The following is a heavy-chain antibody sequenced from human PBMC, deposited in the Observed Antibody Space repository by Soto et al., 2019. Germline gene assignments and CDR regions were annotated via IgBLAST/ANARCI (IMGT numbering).Heavy chain of an antibody. D-gene: IGHD1-26*01. J-gene: IGHJ4*02. CDR3: ARDSGSYHYYFDY. Sequence: ASVKVSCKASGYTFTSYAMHWVRQAPGQRLEWMGWINAGNGNTKYSQKFQGRVTITRDTSASTAYMELSSLRSEDTAVYYCARDSGSYHYYFDYWGQGTLVTVS. V-gene: IGHV1-3*01. CDR1: GYTFTSYA. CDR2: INAGNGNT.